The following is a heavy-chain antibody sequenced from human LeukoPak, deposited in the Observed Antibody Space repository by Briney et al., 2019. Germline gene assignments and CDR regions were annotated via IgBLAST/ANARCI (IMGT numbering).Heavy chain of an antibody. V-gene: IGHV1-69*01. J-gene: IGHJ6*02. CDR1: GGTFSSYA. CDR2: IIPIFGTA. D-gene: IGHD2-2*01. CDR3: ARESEGVVVVPAATYGMDV. Sequence: SVNVSCKASGGTFSSYAISWVRQAPGQGLEWMGGIIPIFGTANYAQKFQGRVTITADESTSTAYMELSSLRSEDTAVYYCARESEGVVVVPAATYGMDVWGQGTTVTVSS.